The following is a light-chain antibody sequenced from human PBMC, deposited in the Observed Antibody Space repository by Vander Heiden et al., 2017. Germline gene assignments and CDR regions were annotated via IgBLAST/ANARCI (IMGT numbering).Light chain of an antibody. CDR2: AAS. CDR1: QSIINY. V-gene: IGKV1-39*01. J-gene: IGKJ3*01. Sequence: DIQMTQSPSSLSASVGDRVSITCRASQSIINYLNWYQQKPGKAPKLLVYAASSLKRGVPPRFSGSRSGTDFTLRISSLQPEDFATYYCQQGDSTPVTFGPGTRVDIK. CDR3: QQGDSTPVT.